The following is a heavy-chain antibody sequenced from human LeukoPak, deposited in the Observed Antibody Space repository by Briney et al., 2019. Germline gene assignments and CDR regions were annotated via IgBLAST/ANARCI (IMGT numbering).Heavy chain of an antibody. CDR3: ARRAGDYSHPYDY. CDR2: ISYDGSNK. V-gene: IGHV3-30*14. J-gene: IGHJ4*02. D-gene: IGHD3-22*01. CDR1: GFTFSSYA. Sequence: PGGSLRLSCAASGFTFSSYAVHWVRQAPGKGLEWVALISYDGSNKYYADSVKGRFTISRDNSKNTLYLQMNSLRAEDTAVYYCARRAGDYSHPYDYWGQGTLVTVSS.